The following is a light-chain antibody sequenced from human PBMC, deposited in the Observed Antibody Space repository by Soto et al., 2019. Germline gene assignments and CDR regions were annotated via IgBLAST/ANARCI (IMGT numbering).Light chain of an antibody. V-gene: IGKV1-39*01. J-gene: IGKJ5*01. CDR1: QSISTY. CDR3: QQSYRTPIT. CDR2: AAS. Sequence: IQLTQSPSHLSASVGDRVSITCLASQSISTYLNWYQQKPGKAPKVLIYAASNLQSGVPPRFSGSGSGTDFTLTISSLQPEDVATYFCQQSYRTPITFGQGTRLEIK.